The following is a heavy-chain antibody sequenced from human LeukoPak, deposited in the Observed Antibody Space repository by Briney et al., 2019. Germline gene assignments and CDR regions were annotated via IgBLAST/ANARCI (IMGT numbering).Heavy chain of an antibody. Sequence: PPGGSLRLSCEPSGFTFTNYAMSWVRQAPGKGLEWVSALIGRPGRTYYADSVRGRFTISRDTSTNTLFLEMSSLRVEDTALYFCAKDHLLCTSTSCYIDYFDSWGLGTLVTVSS. CDR2: LIGRPGRT. CDR1: GFTFTNYA. D-gene: IGHD2-2*02. J-gene: IGHJ4*02. V-gene: IGHV3-23*01. CDR3: AKDHLLCTSTSCYIDYFDS.